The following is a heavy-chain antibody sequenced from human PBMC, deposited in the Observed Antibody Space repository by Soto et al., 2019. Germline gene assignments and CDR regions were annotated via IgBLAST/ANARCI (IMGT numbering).Heavy chain of an antibody. J-gene: IGHJ5*02. CDR2: IYYSGST. Sequence: QVQLQESGPGLLKPSQTLSLNYTISGGSISSGDYYWSWIRQPPGKCLEWIGYIYYSGSTYYTPSLKSRVTISGDTSKNQFSLKLSSVTASDTAVYYCARERPDGARLAPWGQGTLVTASS. V-gene: IGHV4-30-4*01. CDR1: GGSISSGDYY. CDR3: ARERPDGARLAP. D-gene: IGHD6-6*01.